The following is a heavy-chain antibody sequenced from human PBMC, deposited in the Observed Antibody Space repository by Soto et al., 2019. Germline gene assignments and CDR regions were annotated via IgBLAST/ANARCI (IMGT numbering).Heavy chain of an antibody. V-gene: IGHV3-48*02. CDR2: ISSGASSI. CDR3: ARVGAVEY. J-gene: IGHJ4*02. D-gene: IGHD3-16*01. Sequence: EVQLVESGGGLVQPGGSLRLSCVVSGFTFSTYGMTWVRQAPGKGLEWVSYISSGASSIFYADSVKGRFTISRDDAKNSLYLQMNSLRDEDTAVYYCARVGAVEYWGQGTLATVSS. CDR1: GFTFSTYG.